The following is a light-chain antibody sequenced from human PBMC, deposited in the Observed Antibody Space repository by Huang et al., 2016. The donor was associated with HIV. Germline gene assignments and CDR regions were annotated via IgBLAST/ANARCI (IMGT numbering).Light chain of an antibody. CDR3: LQYNTWPKT. J-gene: IGKJ1*01. CDR2: AAP. CDR1: QSVSTN. Sequence: ETEMTQFPATLSVSPGESATLSCRASQSVSTNLAWYQQKPGQAPRLLIYAAPTRAPGVPGRFGGSGSGTGFTLTISSLQSEDFAIYYCLQYNTWPKTFGQGTRVDFK. V-gene: IGKV3-15*01.